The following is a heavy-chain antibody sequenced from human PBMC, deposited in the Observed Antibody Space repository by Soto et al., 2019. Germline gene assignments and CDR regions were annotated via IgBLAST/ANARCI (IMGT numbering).Heavy chain of an antibody. CDR3: ARVGTYYYDSSGQIDY. CDR2: INPSGGST. V-gene: IGHV1-46*03. D-gene: IGHD3-22*01. J-gene: IGHJ4*02. Sequence: ASVKVSCKASGYTFTSYYMHWVRQAPGQGLEWMGIINPSGGSTSYAQKFQGRVTMTRDTSTSTVYMELSSLRSEDTAVYYCARVGTYYYDSSGQIDYWGQGTLVTVSS. CDR1: GYTFTSYY.